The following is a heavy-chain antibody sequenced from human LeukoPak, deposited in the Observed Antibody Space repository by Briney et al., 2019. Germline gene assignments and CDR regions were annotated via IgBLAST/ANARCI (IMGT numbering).Heavy chain of an antibody. D-gene: IGHD5-12*01. CDR1: GFTFSSYG. J-gene: IGHJ4*02. CDR2: ISYDGSNK. Sequence: GGSLRLSCEASGFTFSSYGMHWVRQTPGKGLEWVAVISYDGSNKYYADSVKGRFTISRDNSKNTLYLQMNSLRPEDMAVYYCAKEIFSGLLYIDYWGQGTLVTVSS. CDR3: AKEIFSGLLYIDY. V-gene: IGHV3-30*18.